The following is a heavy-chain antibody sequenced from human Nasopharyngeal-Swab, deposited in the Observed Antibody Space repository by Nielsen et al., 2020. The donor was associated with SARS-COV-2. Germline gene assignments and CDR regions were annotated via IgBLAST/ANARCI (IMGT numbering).Heavy chain of an antibody. CDR3: VRDYQWAFDI. V-gene: IGHV3-48*02. CDR2: IRESGTIT. J-gene: IGHJ3*02. Sequence: GESLKISCAASRFILSDYSMNWVRQAPGKGLQWVCNIRESGTITYYTESVKGRFTVSEDKAKNSMYLLMNSLKDEDTAMYYCVRDYQWAFDIWGLGRMVTVSS. D-gene: IGHD1-26*01. CDR1: RFILSDYS.